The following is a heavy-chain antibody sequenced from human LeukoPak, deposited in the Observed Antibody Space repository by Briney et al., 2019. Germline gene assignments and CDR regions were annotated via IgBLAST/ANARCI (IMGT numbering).Heavy chain of an antibody. CDR3: TRIMSSWYILDY. V-gene: IGHV3-23*01. J-gene: IGHJ4*02. Sequence: QTGGSLRLSCAASGFTFSSYAMTWVRQAPGMGLEWVPAISGSGGSTYHADSVKGRFTISRDKSKNTLYLQMNNLRAEDTAVYYCTRIMSSWYILDYWGQGTLVTVSS. CDR1: GFTFSSYA. D-gene: IGHD1-14*01. CDR2: ISGSGGST.